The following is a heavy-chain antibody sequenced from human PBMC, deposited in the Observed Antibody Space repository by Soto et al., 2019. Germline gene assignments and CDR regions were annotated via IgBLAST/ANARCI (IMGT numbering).Heavy chain of an antibody. CDR2: INPSGGST. J-gene: IGHJ3*02. V-gene: IGHV1-46*01. CDR1: GYRFTSYY. CDR3: ARVSGYDSSGYYLYAFDI. D-gene: IGHD3-22*01. Sequence: ASVKVSCTASGYRFTSYYMHWVRQAPGQGLEWMGIINPSGGSTSYAQKFQGRVTMTRDTSTSTVYMELSSLRSEDTAVYYCARVSGYDSSGYYLYAFDIWGQGTMVTVSS.